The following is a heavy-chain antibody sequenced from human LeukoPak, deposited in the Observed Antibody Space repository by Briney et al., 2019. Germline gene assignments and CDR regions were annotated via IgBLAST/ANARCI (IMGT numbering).Heavy chain of an antibody. CDR1: GGSISSGGYY. J-gene: IGHJ6*02. CDR3: ARSDTAMVSNYYYGMDV. D-gene: IGHD5-18*01. Sequence: SQTLSLTCTVSGGSISSGGYYWSWIRQHPGKGLEWIGYIYYSGSTYYNPSLKSRVTISVDTSKNQFSLKLSSVTAADTAVYYCARSDTAMVSNYYYGMDVWGQGTTVTVSS. CDR2: IYYSGST. V-gene: IGHV4-31*03.